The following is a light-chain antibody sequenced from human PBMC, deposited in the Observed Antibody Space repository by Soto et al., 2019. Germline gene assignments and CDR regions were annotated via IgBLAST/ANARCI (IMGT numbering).Light chain of an antibody. CDR1: SSDVGAYDY. Sequence: QSALTQPASVSGSPGRSITISCTGTSSDVGAYDYVSWCQQHPDKAPKLMIYEVSNRPSGVSNRFSGSKSVNTATLTISGLQADDEADYYCSSYTSSSTRVFGTGTKVTVL. CDR2: EVS. J-gene: IGLJ1*01. V-gene: IGLV2-14*03. CDR3: SSYTSSSTRV.